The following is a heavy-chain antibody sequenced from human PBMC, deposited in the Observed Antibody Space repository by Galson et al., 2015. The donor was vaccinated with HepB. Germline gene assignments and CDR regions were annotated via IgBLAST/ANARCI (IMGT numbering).Heavy chain of an antibody. CDR3: ARRISLVRGIITRPDYYYGMDV. J-gene: IGHJ6*02. CDR1: DFTFSYYW. Sequence: LRLSCAASDFTFSYYWMNWVRQAPGKGLEWVANINPDGSEKYYVASLKGRFTISRDNAKNSLYLQMDSLRAEDTAVYYCARRISLVRGIITRPDYYYGMDVWGQGTAVTVAS. CDR2: INPDGSEK. V-gene: IGHV3-7*03. D-gene: IGHD3-10*01.